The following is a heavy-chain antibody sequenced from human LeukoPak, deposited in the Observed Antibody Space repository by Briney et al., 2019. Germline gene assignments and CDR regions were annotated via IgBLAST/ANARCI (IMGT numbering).Heavy chain of an antibody. CDR1: GYTFTSYY. V-gene: IGHV1-46*01. CDR3: AGTTSDNWFDP. D-gene: IGHD4-17*01. Sequence: ASVKVSCKASGYTFTSYYMHWVRQAPGQGLEWVGIINPSGGSTSYAQKFQGRVTMTRDTSTSTVNMELSSLRSEDTAVYYCAGTTSDNWFDPWGQGTLVTVSS. J-gene: IGHJ5*02. CDR2: INPSGGST.